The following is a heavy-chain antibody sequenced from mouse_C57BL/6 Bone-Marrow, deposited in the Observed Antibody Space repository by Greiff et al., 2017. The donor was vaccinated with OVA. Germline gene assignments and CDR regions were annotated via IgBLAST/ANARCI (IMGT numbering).Heavy chain of an antibody. Sequence: EVKLVESGAELVRPGASVKLSCTASGFNIKDDYMHWVKQRPEQGLEWIGWIDPENGDTEYASKFQGKATITADTSSNTAYLQLSSLTSEDTAVYYCTTPFMVTTTGFAYWGQGTLVTVSA. CDR3: TTPFMVTTTGFAY. J-gene: IGHJ3*01. CDR1: GFNIKDDY. D-gene: IGHD2-2*01. CDR2: IDPENGDT. V-gene: IGHV14-4*01.